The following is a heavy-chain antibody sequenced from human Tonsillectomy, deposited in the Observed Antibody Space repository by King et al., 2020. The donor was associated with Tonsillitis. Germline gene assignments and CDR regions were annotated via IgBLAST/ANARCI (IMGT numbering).Heavy chain of an antibody. CDR1: VGSISNNNYY. V-gene: IGHV4-39*01. CDR3: ARLRYDYFWGSYRYPFDY. CDR2: IYYSGST. J-gene: IGHJ4*02. Sequence: QLQESGPGLVKPSETLSLTCTVSVGSISNNNYYWGWIRQPPGKGLEWIGCIYYSGSTYYNPSLKSRVTISVDTSKNQFSLKLSSVTAADTAVYYCARLRYDYFWGSYRYPFDYWGQGTLVTVSS. D-gene: IGHD3-16*02.